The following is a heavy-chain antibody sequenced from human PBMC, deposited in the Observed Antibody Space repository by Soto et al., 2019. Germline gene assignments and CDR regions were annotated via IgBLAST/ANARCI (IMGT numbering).Heavy chain of an antibody. CDR3: ARDQYYYDSSGSRTGPYGMDV. V-gene: IGHV4-30-4*01. CDR2: IYYSGST. J-gene: IGHJ6*02. D-gene: IGHD3-22*01. Sequence: SETLSLTCTVSGGSISSGDYYWSWIRQPPGKGLEWIGYIYYSGSTYYNPSLKSRVTISVDTSKNQFSLKLSSVTAADTAVYYCARDQYYYDSSGSRTGPYGMDVWGQGTTVTAP. CDR1: GGSISSGDYY.